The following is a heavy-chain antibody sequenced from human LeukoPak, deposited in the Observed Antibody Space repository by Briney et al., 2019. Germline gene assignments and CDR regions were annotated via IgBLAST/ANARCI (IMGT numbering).Heavy chain of an antibody. J-gene: IGHJ3*02. D-gene: IGHD5-12*01. V-gene: IGHV1-46*01. CDR1: GYTFTSYH. CDR2: INPSGGST. CDR3: ARDKTYSGYDTDAFDI. Sequence: GASVKVSCKASGYTFTSYHMHWVRQAPGQGLEWMGIINPSGGSTSYAQKFQGRATMTRDMSTSTVYMELSSLRSEDTAVYYCARDKTYSGYDTDAFDIWGQGTMVTVSS.